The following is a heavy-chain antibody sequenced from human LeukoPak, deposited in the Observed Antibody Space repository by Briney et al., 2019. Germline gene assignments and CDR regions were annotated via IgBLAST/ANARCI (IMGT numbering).Heavy chain of an antibody. J-gene: IGHJ4*01. CDR3: ARDGVITFGGVIVADY. CDR2: IKQDGSEK. Sequence: GGSLRLSCAASGFTFSDYWMSWVRQAPGKGLEWVANIKQDGSEKYYMDSVKGRFTISRDNAKNSLYLQMNSLRAEDTAVYHCARDGVITFGGVIVADYCGQGTLVTVSS. V-gene: IGHV3-7*01. D-gene: IGHD3-16*02. CDR1: GFTFSDYW.